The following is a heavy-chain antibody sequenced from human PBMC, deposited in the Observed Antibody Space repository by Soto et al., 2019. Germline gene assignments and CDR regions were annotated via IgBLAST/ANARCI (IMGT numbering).Heavy chain of an antibody. J-gene: IGHJ4*02. CDR1: GYTFTNFQ. CDR3: ARIHFCPDY. D-gene: IGHD3-3*01. CDR2: INPSGLIT. V-gene: IGHV1-46*01. Sequence: PSVKVSCKASGYTFTNFQMNWVRQAPGKGLEWMGIINPSGLITTYAQKFRGRVTMTRDTSTRTVYMERSRLRSEDTAVYYSARIHFCPDYWGQGTLVTVSS.